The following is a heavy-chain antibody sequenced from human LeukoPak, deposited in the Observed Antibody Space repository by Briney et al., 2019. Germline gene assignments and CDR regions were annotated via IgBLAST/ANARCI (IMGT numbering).Heavy chain of an antibody. Sequence: ASVKVSCKASGYTFTGCYMHWVRQAPGQGLEWMGWINPNSGGTNYAQKFQGWVTMTRDTSISTAYMELSRLRSDDTAVYYCARGTYYDSSGYYIDYWGQGTLVTVSS. V-gene: IGHV1-2*04. CDR2: INPNSGGT. CDR1: GYTFTGCY. D-gene: IGHD3-22*01. J-gene: IGHJ4*02. CDR3: ARGTYYDSSGYYIDY.